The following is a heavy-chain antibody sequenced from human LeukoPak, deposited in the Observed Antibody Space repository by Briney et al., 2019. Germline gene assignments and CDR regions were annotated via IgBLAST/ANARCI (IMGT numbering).Heavy chain of an antibody. CDR1: GFTFSNFE. D-gene: IGHD1-14*01. Sequence: GGSLILSCAASGFTFSNFEMHWVRQAPGKGLEWVSYISGSGSTIVHADSVKGRFTISRDNAKNSLYLQMNSLRAEGTAVYYCVREGVNPETWFDPWGQGTLVTVSS. J-gene: IGHJ5*02. CDR2: ISGSGSTI. V-gene: IGHV3-48*03. CDR3: VREGVNPETWFDP.